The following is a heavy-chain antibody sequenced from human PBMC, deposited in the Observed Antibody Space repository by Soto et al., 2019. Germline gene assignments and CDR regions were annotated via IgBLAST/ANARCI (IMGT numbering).Heavy chain of an antibody. CDR2: IYSGGST. J-gene: IGHJ4*02. CDR1: GFTVSGNY. V-gene: IGHV3-66*01. CDR3: ARGKMTTHYFET. Sequence: EVQLLESGGGLVQPGGSLRLSCSASGFTVSGNYMSWVRQAPGKGLEWVSVIYSGGSTYYADAVKGRFTISRDNSKNPLYLQMNSLRVEDTAVYCCARGKMTTHYFETWGQGTLVTVSS.